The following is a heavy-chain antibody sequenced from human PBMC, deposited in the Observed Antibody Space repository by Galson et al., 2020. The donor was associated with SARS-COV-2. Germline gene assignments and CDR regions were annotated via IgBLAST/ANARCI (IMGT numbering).Heavy chain of an antibody. V-gene: IGHV3-74*01. CDR2: INNDGMTT. J-gene: IGHJ5*02. D-gene: IGHD3-22*01. Sequence: GVSLKISCTASGFTFSSYWMHWVRQVPGKGLMWVARINNDGMTTNYADSVKGRFTISRNNARKTLFLQMNSLGGEDTAVYYCTRIYYDNSGYYPFDPWGPGTLVTVSS. CDR1: GFTFSSYW. CDR3: TRIYYDNSGYYPFDP.